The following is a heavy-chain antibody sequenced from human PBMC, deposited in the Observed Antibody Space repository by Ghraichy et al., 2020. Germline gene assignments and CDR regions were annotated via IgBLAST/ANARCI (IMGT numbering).Heavy chain of an antibody. V-gene: IGHV3-7*01. CDR2: IKQDESEK. Sequence: LSLTCAASGFTFSSYWMSWVRQAPGKGLEWVANIKQDESEKYYVDSVKGRFTISRDNAKNSVYLQMNSLRAGDTAVYYCARGGGGGNIRYFGAFDIWGQGTMVSVSS. CDR3: ARGGGGGNIRYFGAFDI. D-gene: IGHD2/OR15-2a*01. CDR1: GFTFSSYW. J-gene: IGHJ3*02.